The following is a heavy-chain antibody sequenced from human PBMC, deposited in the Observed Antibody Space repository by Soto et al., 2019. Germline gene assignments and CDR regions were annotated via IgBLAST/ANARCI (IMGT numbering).Heavy chain of an antibody. V-gene: IGHV5-51*01. J-gene: IGHJ6*03. Sequence: PGESLKSSCEGCGYRFTSYWMGWVRQMPGKGLEWMGIIYPGDSDTRYSPSFQGQVTISADKSISTAYLQWSSLRAEDTAVYYCARDTTFLVRITGKYYYYYYMDVWGKGTTVTVSS. D-gene: IGHD1-20*01. CDR2: IYPGDSDT. CDR1: GYRFTSYW. CDR3: ARDTTFLVRITGKYYYYYYMDV.